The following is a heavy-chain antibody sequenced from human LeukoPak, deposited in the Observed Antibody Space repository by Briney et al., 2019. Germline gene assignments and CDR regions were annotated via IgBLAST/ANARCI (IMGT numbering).Heavy chain of an antibody. D-gene: IGHD3/OR15-3a*01. CDR2: IWYDGSNK. J-gene: IGHJ4*02. CDR3: SRDGRPCDY. CDR1: GFTFSSYG. V-gene: IGHV3-33*01. Sequence: GRSLRLSCAASGFTFSSYGMHWVRQAPGKGLEWVAVIWYDGSNKYYADSVKGRFTISRDNSKNTLYLQMNSLRAEDTAVFYCSRDGRPCDYWGQGTLVTVSS.